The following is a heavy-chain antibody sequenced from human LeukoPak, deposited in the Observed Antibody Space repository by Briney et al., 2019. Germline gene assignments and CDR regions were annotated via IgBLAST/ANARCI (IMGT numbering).Heavy chain of an antibody. CDR2: IIPIFGTA. J-gene: IGHJ4*02. V-gene: IGHV1-69*05. CDR3: ARGTILDFWSVQANFDY. D-gene: IGHD3-3*01. Sequence: GASVKVSCKASGGTFSSYAISWVRQAPGQGLEWMGGIIPIFGTANYAQKFQGRVTITTDESTSTAYMELSSLRSEDTAVYYCARGTILDFWSVQANFDYWGQGTLVTVSS. CDR1: GGTFSSYA.